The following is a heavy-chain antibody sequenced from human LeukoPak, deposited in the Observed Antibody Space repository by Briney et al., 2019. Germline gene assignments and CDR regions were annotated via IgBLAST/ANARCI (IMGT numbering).Heavy chain of an antibody. D-gene: IGHD6-13*01. V-gene: IGHV3-21*01. CDR3: AREVAAAGTLEYYYYYGMDV. J-gene: IGHJ6*02. Sequence: PGGSLRLSCAASGFTFSSYSMNWVRQAPGKGLEWVSSISSSSSYIYYADSVKGRFTISRDNAKNSLYLQMNSLRAEDTAVYYRAREVAAAGTLEYYYYYGMDVWGQGTTVTVSS. CDR2: ISSSSSYI. CDR1: GFTFSSYS.